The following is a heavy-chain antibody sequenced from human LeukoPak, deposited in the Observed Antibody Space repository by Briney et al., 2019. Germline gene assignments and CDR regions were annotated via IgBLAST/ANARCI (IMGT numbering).Heavy chain of an antibody. D-gene: IGHD4-17*01. J-gene: IGHJ5*02. CDR3: ARGPDYGDYYFNWFDP. CDR2: INHSGST. V-gene: IGHV4-34*01. Sequence: SETLSLTCAVYGGSFSGYYWNWIRQPPGKGLEWIGEINHSGSTNYNSSLKSRVTISVDTSKNQFSLKLSSVTAADTAVYYCARGPDYGDYYFNWFDPWGQGTLVTVSS. CDR1: GGSFSGYY.